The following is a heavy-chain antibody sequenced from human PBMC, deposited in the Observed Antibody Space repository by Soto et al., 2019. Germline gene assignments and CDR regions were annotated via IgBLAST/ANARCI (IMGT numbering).Heavy chain of an antibody. CDR1: GFSFSTYG. V-gene: IGHV3-33*01. CDR3: ARNSGSGSYYKGNWFDP. J-gene: IGHJ5*02. Sequence: PGGSLRLSGAASGFSFSTYGMHWVRQAPGKGLEWVAVIWYDGTNKYYADSVEGRFTISRDNSMNTLFLQMNNLRAEDTAVYYWARNSGSGSYYKGNWFDPWGQGTLVTVSS. D-gene: IGHD3-10*01. CDR2: IWYDGTNK.